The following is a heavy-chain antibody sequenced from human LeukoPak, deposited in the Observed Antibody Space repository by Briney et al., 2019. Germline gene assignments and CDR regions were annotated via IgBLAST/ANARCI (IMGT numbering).Heavy chain of an antibody. CDR3: ARDRGVY. Sequence: KGLDCVSSISSISIYIYYADSVKGRFAISRDNAKNSLYLQMNSLRAEDTAVYYCARDRGVYWGQGTLVTVSS. J-gene: IGHJ4*02. V-gene: IGHV3-21*01. CDR2: ISSISIYI.